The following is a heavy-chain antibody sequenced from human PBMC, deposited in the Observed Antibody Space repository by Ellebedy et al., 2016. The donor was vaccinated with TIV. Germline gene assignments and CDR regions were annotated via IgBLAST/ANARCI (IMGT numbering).Heavy chain of an antibody. V-gene: IGHV1-18*01. CDR1: GYIFTNYG. Sequence: ASVKVSXKASGYIFTNYGISWVRQAPGQGLEWMGWISAYNGNTNYAQKLQGRVTMTTDTSTSTAYMELRSLRSDDTAVYYCARVRGWYFWFDPWGQGTLVTVSS. D-gene: IGHD6-19*01. CDR2: ISAYNGNT. J-gene: IGHJ5*02. CDR3: ARVRGWYFWFDP.